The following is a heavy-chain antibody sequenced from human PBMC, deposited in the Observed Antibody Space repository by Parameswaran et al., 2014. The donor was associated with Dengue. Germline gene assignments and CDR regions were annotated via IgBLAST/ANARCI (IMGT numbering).Heavy chain of an antibody. CDR2: IHPNSGGT. D-gene: IGHD5-24*01. Sequence: WVRQAPGQGLEWMGWIHPNSGGTNYAQKFQGRVTMTTDTSISTAFMELSRLNSDDTAVYYCARDRDRWRDGYLRANWLDPWGQGTLVTVSS. J-gene: IGHJ5*02. CDR3: ARDRDRWRDGYLRANWLDP. V-gene: IGHV1-2*02.